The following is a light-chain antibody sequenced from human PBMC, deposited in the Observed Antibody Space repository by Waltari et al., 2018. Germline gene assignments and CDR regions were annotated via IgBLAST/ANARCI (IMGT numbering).Light chain of an antibody. Sequence: QSVLTQPPSVSAAPGQRVTISCSGGSSNIGNNYVSWYRQFPGTAPKLLIDENSERPSGCPGRVPGSKSGTSATLDITGLQAGDEADYYCGTWDSSLSGAVFGGGTHLTVL. CDR2: ENS. CDR1: SSNIGNNY. V-gene: IGLV1-51*02. CDR3: GTWDSSLSGAV. J-gene: IGLJ7*01.